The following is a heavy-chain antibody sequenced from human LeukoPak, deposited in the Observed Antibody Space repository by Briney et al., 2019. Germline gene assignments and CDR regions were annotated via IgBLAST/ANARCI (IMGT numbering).Heavy chain of an antibody. J-gene: IGHJ4*02. CDR1: GGSISSYY. CDR2: IYTSGST. CDR3: ARGYSSSWPLDY. V-gene: IGHV4-4*07. Sequence: SETLSLTCTVSGGSISSYYWSWIRQPAGKGLEWIGRIYTSGSTNYNPSLKSRVTISVDKSKNQFSLKLSSVTAADTAVCYCARGYSSSWPLDYWGQGTLVTVSS. D-gene: IGHD6-13*01.